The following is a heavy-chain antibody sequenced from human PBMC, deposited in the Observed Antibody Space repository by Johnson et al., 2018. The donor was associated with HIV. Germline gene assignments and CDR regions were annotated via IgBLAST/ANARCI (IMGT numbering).Heavy chain of an antibody. Sequence: VQLVESGGGVVRPWGSLRLSCAASGFTFDDYGMSWVRQAPGKGLEWVSGINWNGGNTGYADSVKGRFTISRDNAKNSLYLQMNSLRAEDTALYYCARARGPLYSSSWSGAFDIWGQGTVVTVSS. D-gene: IGHD6-13*01. J-gene: IGHJ3*02. V-gene: IGHV3-20*04. CDR2: INWNGGNT. CDR1: GFTFDDYG. CDR3: ARARGPLYSSSWSGAFDI.